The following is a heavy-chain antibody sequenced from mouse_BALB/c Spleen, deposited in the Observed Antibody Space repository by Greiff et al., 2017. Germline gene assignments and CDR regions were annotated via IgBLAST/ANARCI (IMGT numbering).Heavy chain of an antibody. Sequence: EVKLMESGPGLVKPSQSLSLTCSVTGYSITSGYYWNWIRQFPGNKLEWMGYISYDGSNNYNPSLKNRISITRDTSKNQFFLKLNSVTTEDTATYYCARDLMITLDYWGQGTTLTVSS. CDR2: ISYDGSN. V-gene: IGHV3-6*02. CDR1: GYSITSGYY. D-gene: IGHD2-4*01. J-gene: IGHJ2*01. CDR3: ARDLMITLDY.